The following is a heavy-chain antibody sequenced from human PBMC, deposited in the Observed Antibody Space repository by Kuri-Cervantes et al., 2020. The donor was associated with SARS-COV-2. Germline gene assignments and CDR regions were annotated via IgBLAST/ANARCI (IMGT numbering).Heavy chain of an antibody. Sequence: GGSLRLSCVASGFTFSSYWMHWVRQAPGKGLVWVSRLTNDGSDAIFAESVKGRFTISRDNAKNMLYLYMNSLRAEDTAVYYCARDTVRGVIRYYFDYWGQGTLVTVSS. CDR1: GFTFSSYW. J-gene: IGHJ4*02. CDR3: ARDTVRGVIRYYFDY. D-gene: IGHD3-16*02. CDR2: LTNDGSDA. V-gene: IGHV3-74*01.